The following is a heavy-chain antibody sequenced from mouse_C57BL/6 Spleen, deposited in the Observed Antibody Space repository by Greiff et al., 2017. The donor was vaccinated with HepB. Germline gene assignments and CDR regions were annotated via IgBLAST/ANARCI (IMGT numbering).Heavy chain of an antibody. CDR2: ISSGGSYI. CDR1: GFTFSSYG. CDR3: ARHGGYFDV. V-gene: IGHV5-6*01. J-gene: IGHJ1*03. Sequence: EVQLVESGGDLVKPGGSLKLSCAASGFTFSSYGMSWVRQTPDKRLEWVATISSGGSYIYYPDSVKGRFTISRDNAKNTLYLQMSSLKSEDTAMYYCARHGGYFDVWGTGTTVTVSS.